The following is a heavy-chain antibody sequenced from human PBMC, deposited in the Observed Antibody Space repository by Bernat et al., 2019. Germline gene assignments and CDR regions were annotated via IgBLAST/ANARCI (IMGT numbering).Heavy chain of an antibody. J-gene: IGHJ4*02. V-gene: IGHV3-66*01. D-gene: IGHD2-15*01. Sequence: EVQLVESGGGLVQPGGSMRLSCAASGFTVSSNYMSWVRQAPGKGLEWVSVIYGGGSTYYADSVKGRFTISRDNSKSTLYLQMNSLRAEDTAVYYCATSSGGYFDYWGQGTLVTVSS. CDR1: GFTVSSNY. CDR2: IYGGGST. CDR3: ATSSGGYFDY.